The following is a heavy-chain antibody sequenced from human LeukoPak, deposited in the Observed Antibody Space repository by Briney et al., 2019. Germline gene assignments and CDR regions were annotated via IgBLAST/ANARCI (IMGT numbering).Heavy chain of an antibody. CDR3: ARDGVATTDY. V-gene: IGHV3-21*01. CDR2: ISSSSSYI. D-gene: IGHD5-12*01. J-gene: IGHJ4*02. Sequence: GGSLRLSCAASGFTFSSYSMNWVRQAPGKGLEWVSSISSSSSYIYYADSVKGRFTISRDNAKNSLYLQMNGLRAEDTAVYYCARDGVATTDYWGQGTLVTVSS. CDR1: GFTFSSYS.